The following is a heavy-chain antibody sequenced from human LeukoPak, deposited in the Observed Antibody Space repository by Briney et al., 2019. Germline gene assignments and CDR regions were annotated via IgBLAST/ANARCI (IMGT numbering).Heavy chain of an antibody. CDR3: AIPAQTAMAYYFDY. J-gene: IGHJ4*02. Sequence: PGGSLRLSCAASGFTFSSNAMSWVRQAPGKGLEWVSSISSSSSYIYYADSVKGRFTISRDNAKNSLYLQMNSLRAEDTAVYYCAIPAQTAMAYYFDYWGQGTLVTVSS. D-gene: IGHD5-18*01. CDR2: ISSSSSYI. V-gene: IGHV3-21*01. CDR1: GFTFSSNA.